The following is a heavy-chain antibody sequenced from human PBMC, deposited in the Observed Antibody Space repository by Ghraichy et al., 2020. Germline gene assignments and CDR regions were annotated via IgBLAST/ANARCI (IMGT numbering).Heavy chain of an antibody. V-gene: IGHV4-34*01. CDR3: ASRLRERYSGYYYYYGMDV. CDR2: INHSGST. CDR1: GGSFSGYY. Sequence: SETLSLTCAVYGGSFSGYYWSWIRQPPGKGLEWIGEINHSGSTNYNPSLKSRVTISVDTSKNQFSLKLSSVTAADTAVYYCASRLRERYSGYYYYYGMDVWGQGTTVTVSS. J-gene: IGHJ6*02. D-gene: IGHD5-12*01.